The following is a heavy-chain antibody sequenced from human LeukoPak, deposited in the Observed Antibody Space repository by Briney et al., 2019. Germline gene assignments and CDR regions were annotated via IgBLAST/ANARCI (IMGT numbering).Heavy chain of an antibody. D-gene: IGHD6-6*01. J-gene: IGHJ4*02. CDR1: GFIFSNYA. V-gene: IGHV3-30*02. CDR3: AKAIHSSSSGVVDY. CDR2: IRYDGSNK. Sequence: GGSLRLSCAASGFIFSNYAMHWVRQAPGKGLEWVTFIRYDGSNKYYAESVKGRFTISRDNSNNTLYLQMNSLRAEDTAVYYCAKAIHSSSSGVVDYWGQGTLVTVSS.